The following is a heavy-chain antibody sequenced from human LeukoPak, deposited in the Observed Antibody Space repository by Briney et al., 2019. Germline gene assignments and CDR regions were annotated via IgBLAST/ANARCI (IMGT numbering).Heavy chain of an antibody. V-gene: IGHV4-61*02. CDR3: ARVSAQLLFYYYYYYMDV. CDR2: IYASGST. CDR1: GGSISSGSYY. J-gene: IGHJ6*03. D-gene: IGHD2-2*01. Sequence: SQTLSLTCTVSGGSISSGSYYWSWIRQPAGKGLEWIGRIYASGSTNYNPSLKSRVTISVDTSKNQFSLKLSSVTAADTAVYYCARVSAQLLFYYYYYYMDVWGKGTTVTVSS.